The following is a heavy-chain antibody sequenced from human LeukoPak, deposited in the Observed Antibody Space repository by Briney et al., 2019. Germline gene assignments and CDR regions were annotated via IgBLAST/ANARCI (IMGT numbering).Heavy chain of an antibody. J-gene: IGHJ4*02. CDR2: ISSDGSNK. V-gene: IGHV3-30-3*01. CDR1: GFTFRTYT. CDR3: ARGKYGDLTTYNYLDY. Sequence: PGGSLRLSCAASGFTFRTYTIHWVRQAPGKGLEWVSAISSDGSNKYYADSVKGRFTLSRDISKNTLYLQMNSLRAEDTAVYYCARGKYGDLTTYNYLDYWGQGTLVTVSS. D-gene: IGHD4-17*01.